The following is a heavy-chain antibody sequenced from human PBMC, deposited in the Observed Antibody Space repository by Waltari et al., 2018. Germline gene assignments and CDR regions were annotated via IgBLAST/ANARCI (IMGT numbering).Heavy chain of an antibody. CDR1: VFTFSTYA. CDR3: ARGVPNYGDYGPS. CDR2: ISYDANNK. Sequence: QVQLVESGGGVVQPGRSLRISCAASVFTFSTYAIHWVRQPPGKGLEWVAVISYDANNKYYADSVKGRFSISRDNSKNTLYLQMSSLRTEDTAIYYCARGVPNYGDYGPSWGQGTLVTVSS. D-gene: IGHD4-17*01. V-gene: IGHV3-30-3*01. J-gene: IGHJ5*02.